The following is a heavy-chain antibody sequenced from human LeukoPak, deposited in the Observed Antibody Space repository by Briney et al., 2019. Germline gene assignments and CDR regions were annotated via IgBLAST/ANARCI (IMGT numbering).Heavy chain of an antibody. Sequence: ASVKVSCKASGYTFTSYDISWVRQAPGQGLEWMGWISVYNGNTNYAQKLQGRVTMTTDTSTSTAYMELRSLRSDDTAVYYCARDTYYYDSSGSFDYWGQGTLVTVSS. D-gene: IGHD3-22*01. J-gene: IGHJ4*02. V-gene: IGHV1-18*01. CDR2: ISVYNGNT. CDR3: ARDTYYYDSSGSFDY. CDR1: GYTFTSYD.